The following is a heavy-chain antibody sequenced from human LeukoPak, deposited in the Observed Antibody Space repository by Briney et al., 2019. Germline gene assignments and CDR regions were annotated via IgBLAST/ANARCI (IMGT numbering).Heavy chain of an antibody. CDR3: ARAPVSDWFEP. Sequence: GASVKVSCKASGYTFTGYYMHWVRQAPGQGLEWMGRINPNSGDTDCAQKFQGRVTMTRDTSITTAYMDLSRLISDDTAVYYCARAPVSDWFEPWGQGTLVTVSS. CDR2: INPNSGDT. J-gene: IGHJ5*02. V-gene: IGHV1-2*06. D-gene: IGHD6-25*01. CDR1: GYTFTGYY.